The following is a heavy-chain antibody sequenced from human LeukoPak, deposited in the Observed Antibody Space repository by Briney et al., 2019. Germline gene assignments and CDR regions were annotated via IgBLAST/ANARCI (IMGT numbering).Heavy chain of an antibody. CDR3: ARDNHWLSEYYYYHYMDV. CDR1: GFTFSSYW. CDR2: IKQDGSEK. J-gene: IGHJ6*03. D-gene: IGHD3-9*01. Sequence: PGGSLRLSCAASGFTFSSYWMNWVRQAPGKGLEWVANIKQDGSEKYYVDSVKGRFTISRDNAKNSLYLQMNSLRAEDTAVYYCARDNHWLSEYYYYHYMDVWGKGTTVTISS. V-gene: IGHV3-7*01.